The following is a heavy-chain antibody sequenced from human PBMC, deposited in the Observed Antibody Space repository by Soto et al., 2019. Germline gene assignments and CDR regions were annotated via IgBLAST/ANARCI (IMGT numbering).Heavy chain of an antibody. V-gene: IGHV3-21*01. D-gene: IGHD1-26*01. Sequence: EVQLVESGGGLVKPGVSLRLSCAASGFTFSSYRMNWFRQAPGRGLEWVSSISSAGTYKYYADSVKGRFTISRDNAKNALYVQMNSLRAGDAAVYYCARDARIEVARDWFDAWGQGTLVTVSS. CDR3: ARDARIEVARDWFDA. J-gene: IGHJ5*02. CDR2: ISSAGTYK. CDR1: GFTFSSYR.